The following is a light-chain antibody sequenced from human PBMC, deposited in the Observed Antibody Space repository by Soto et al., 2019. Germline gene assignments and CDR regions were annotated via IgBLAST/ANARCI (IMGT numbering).Light chain of an antibody. CDR2: GAS. CDR1: QTVSITY. CDR3: QQYGSSPLIS. V-gene: IGKV3-20*01. Sequence: VLTQSPGTLSLSPGESATLSCRASQTVSITYLTWYQQKPGQSPRLLIFGASKRATGIPDRFSGSGSGRDFTLTISGLEPEDFAVYYCQQYGSSPLISFGQGTRLEIK. J-gene: IGKJ5*01.